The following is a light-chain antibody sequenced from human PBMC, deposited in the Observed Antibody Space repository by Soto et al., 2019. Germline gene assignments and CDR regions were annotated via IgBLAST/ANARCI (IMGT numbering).Light chain of an antibody. V-gene: IGKV3-20*01. CDR2: GAS. CDR3: QQYGSSGT. Sequence: EILMTQSPAALSXXPAXXXXXXXRASQSVSSSYLTWYQQKPGQAPRLLIYGASNRATGIPDRFSGSGSGTDFTLTISRLEPEDFAVYYCQQYGSSGTFGQGIK. CDR1: QSVSSSY. J-gene: IGKJ1*01.